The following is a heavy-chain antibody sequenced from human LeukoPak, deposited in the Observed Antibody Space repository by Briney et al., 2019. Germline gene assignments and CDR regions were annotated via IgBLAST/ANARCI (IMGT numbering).Heavy chain of an antibody. J-gene: IGHJ4*02. D-gene: IGHD4-17*01. CDR1: GGSISSGGYY. Sequence: SQTLSLTCGVSGGSISSGGYYWSWIRQHPGKGLEGIGYFYYSGSTYYNPSLKSRVTISVDTSKNQFSLKLSSVTAADTAVYSCARVPDTVTTYSAFDYWGQGTMVTVSS. CDR2: FYYSGST. V-gene: IGHV4-31*11. CDR3: ARVPDTVTTYSAFDY.